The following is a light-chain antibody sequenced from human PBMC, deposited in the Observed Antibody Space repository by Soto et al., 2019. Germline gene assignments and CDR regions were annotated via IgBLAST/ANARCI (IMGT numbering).Light chain of an antibody. CDR1: GSDVGGYDF. V-gene: IGLV2-11*01. CDR3: CSYAGTYTVV. Sequence: QSAQTQPRSVSGSPGQSVTISCTGTGSDVGGYDFVSWYQQHPGKAPELMIYDVSKRPSGVPDRFSGSKSGNTASLTISGLQADDEADYYCCSYAGTYTVVFGGGTKLTVL. CDR2: DVS. J-gene: IGLJ2*01.